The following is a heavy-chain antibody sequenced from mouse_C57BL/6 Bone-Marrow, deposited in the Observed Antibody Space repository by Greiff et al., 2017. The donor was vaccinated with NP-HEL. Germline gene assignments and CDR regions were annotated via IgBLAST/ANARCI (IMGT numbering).Heavy chain of an antibody. V-gene: IGHV6-3*01. CDR1: GFTFSNYW. D-gene: IGHD1-1*01. CDR2: IRLKSDNYAT. J-gene: IGHJ4*01. Sequence: EVNLVESGGGLVQPGGSMKLSCVASGFTFSNYWMNWVRQSPEKGLEWVAKIRLKSDNYATHYAESVQGRLTISRDDSNSIVYLQMHNLRAEDTGIYYCTGATVVATNAMDYWGQGTSVTVSS. CDR3: TGATVVATNAMDY.